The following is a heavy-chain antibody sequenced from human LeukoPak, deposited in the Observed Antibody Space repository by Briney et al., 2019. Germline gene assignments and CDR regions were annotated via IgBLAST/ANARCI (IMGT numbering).Heavy chain of an antibody. D-gene: IGHD3-22*01. J-gene: IGHJ4*02. CDR3: ARLTDQYYYDSSGFYFDY. V-gene: IGHV4-59*01. CDR2: IYYGGST. CDR1: GGSISSYY. Sequence: SETLSLTCTVAGGSISSYYWSWIRQPPGKGLEWIGYIYYGGSTNYNPSLKSRVTISVATSKHQFSLKLSSVTAADTAVYYCARLTDQYYYDSSGFYFDYWGQGTLVTVSS.